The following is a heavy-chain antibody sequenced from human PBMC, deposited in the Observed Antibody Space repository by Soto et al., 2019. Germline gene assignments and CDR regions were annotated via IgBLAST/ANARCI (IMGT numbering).Heavy chain of an antibody. D-gene: IGHD4-4*01. Sequence: EVQLVESGGGLVQPGGSLRLSCAVSGFTFSDHYMDWVRQAPGKGLEWVGRSTDQAHNFNTFYAASVKGRFMISRDDSKKSLYLQMNSLRTEDTAVYYCVRATTTATSWPSVDCWSQGTLVTVSS. V-gene: IGHV3-72*01. J-gene: IGHJ4*02. CDR2: STDQAHNFNT. CDR1: GFTFSDHY. CDR3: VRATTTATSWPSVDC.